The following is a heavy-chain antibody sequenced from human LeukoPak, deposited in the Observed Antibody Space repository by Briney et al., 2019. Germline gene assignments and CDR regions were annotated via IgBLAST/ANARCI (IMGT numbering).Heavy chain of an antibody. Sequence: GASVKVSCKASGYTFTSYGISWVRQAPGQGLEWMGWISAYNGNTNYAQKLQGRVTMTTDTSTSTAYMELRSLRSDDSAVYYCARDSADCSGGSCYSAEYFQHWGQGTLVTVSS. V-gene: IGHV1-18*01. CDR3: ARDSADCSGGSCYSAEYFQH. CDR1: GYTFTSYG. J-gene: IGHJ1*01. CDR2: ISAYNGNT. D-gene: IGHD2-15*01.